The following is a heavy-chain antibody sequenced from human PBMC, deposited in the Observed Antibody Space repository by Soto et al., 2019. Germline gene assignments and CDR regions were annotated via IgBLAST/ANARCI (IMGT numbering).Heavy chain of an antibody. Sequence: ASVKVSCKVSGYTLTELSMHWVRQAPGKGLEWMGGFDPEDGETIYAQKLQGRVTMTEDTSTDTAYMELSSLRSEDTAVYYCATVVQQLVTGGYYYYGMDVWGQGTTGTVSS. J-gene: IGHJ6*02. CDR2: FDPEDGET. CDR1: GYTLTELS. CDR3: ATVVQQLVTGGYYYYGMDV. V-gene: IGHV1-24*01. D-gene: IGHD6-13*01.